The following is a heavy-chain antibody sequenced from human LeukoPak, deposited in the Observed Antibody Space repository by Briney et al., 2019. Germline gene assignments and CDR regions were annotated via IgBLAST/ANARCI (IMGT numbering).Heavy chain of an antibody. J-gene: IGHJ4*02. CDR3: ARDGEFDNSGPPRILD. CDR2: ISGSGGST. D-gene: IGHD3-22*01. V-gene: IGHV3-23*01. CDR1: GFTFSSYA. Sequence: KPGGSLRLSCAASGFTFSSYAMSWVRQAPGKGLEWVSAISGSGGSTYYADSVKGRFTISRDNSKNTLYLQMNSLRAEDTAVYYCARDGEFDNSGPPRILDWGQGTLVTVSS.